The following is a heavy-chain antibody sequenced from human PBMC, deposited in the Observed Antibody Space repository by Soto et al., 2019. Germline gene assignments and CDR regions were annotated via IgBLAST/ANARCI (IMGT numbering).Heavy chain of an antibody. D-gene: IGHD6-13*01. CDR1: GFTFSRYE. Sequence: GSLRLSCAASGFTFSRYEMNGVRQSPGKGLEWVSYISSSGGTIYYADSVKGRFTISRDNAKNSLYLQMNSLRAEDTAVYYCARSEGYSSSWYSGYYYYGMDVWGQGTTVTVSS. J-gene: IGHJ6*02. CDR3: ARSEGYSSSWYSGYYYYGMDV. CDR2: ISSSGGTI. V-gene: IGHV3-48*03.